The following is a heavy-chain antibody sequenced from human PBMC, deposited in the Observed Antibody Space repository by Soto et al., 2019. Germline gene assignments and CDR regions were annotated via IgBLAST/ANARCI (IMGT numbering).Heavy chain of an antibody. J-gene: IGHJ4*02. V-gene: IGHV4-39*01. CDR3: VSQRTTVPTQAYFDY. CDR2: VYYRGRS. Sequence: SETLSLTCTVSGGSVTNSSYYWGWIRQSPGKGLEWIGSVYYRGRSYSESSVKSRVTISVDTSKNRFSLSLNSVTASDTAVYFCVSQRTTVPTQAYFDYWGQGALVTVSS. D-gene: IGHD4-17*01. CDR1: GGSVTNSSYY.